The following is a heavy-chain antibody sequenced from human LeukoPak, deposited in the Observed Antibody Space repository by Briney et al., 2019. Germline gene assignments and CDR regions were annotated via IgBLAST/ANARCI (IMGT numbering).Heavy chain of an antibody. V-gene: IGHV1-46*01. CDR1: GYTFTSYY. CDR2: INPSGGST. CDR3: ARSSGCIDY. D-gene: IGHD6-19*01. Sequence: ASVKVSCKASGYTFTSYYIHWVRQAPGQGLEWMGIINPSGGSTTYAQKFQGSVTMTSDTSTSTVYMELSSLRSEDTAVYYCARSSGCIDYWGQGALVTVSS. J-gene: IGHJ4*02.